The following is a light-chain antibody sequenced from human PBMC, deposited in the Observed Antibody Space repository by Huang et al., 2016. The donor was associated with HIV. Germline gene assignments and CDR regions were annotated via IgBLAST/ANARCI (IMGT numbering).Light chain of an antibody. CDR2: GSS. J-gene: IGKJ4*01. CDR3: HQYNNWLLS. V-gene: IGKV3-15*01. CDR1: RSVSTN. Sequence: IVMTQSPATLSVSPGERGTLSCRANRSVSTNLAWYQQRPGQAPRLLIYGSSTRAPGVPARFSGSGSGTDFSLTISSLQSEDFALYSCHQYNNWLLSFGGGTRVDI.